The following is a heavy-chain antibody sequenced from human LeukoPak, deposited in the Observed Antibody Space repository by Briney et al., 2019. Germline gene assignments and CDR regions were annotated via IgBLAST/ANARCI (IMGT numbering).Heavy chain of an antibody. CDR3: ARDATVTSPASFDI. V-gene: IGHV4-4*07. J-gene: IGHJ3*02. CDR1: GGSISSYY. Sequence: SETLSLTCTVSGGSISSYYWSWIRQPAGKGLEWIGRIYTSGSTNYNPSLKSRVTMSVDTSKNQFSLKLSSVTAADTAVYYCARDATVTSPASFDIWGQGTMVTVSS. D-gene: IGHD4-17*01. CDR2: IYTSGST.